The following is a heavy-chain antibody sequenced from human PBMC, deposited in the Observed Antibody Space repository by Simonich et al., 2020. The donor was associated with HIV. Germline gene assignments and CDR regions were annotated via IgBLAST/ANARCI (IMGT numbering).Heavy chain of an antibody. CDR1: GFTFTNSA. CDR3: AKEGSMGAFDI. CDR2: P. V-gene: IGHV3-23*01. J-gene: IGHJ3*02. D-gene: IGHD3-10*01. Sequence: EVQLLESGGGLVQPGGSLRLSCVASGFTFTNSAMSWVRQAPGKGLEWVSGPYYADAVKGRFTISRDNSKNTLYLQMNSLRADDTAVYYCAKEGSMGAFDIWGQGTMVTVSS.